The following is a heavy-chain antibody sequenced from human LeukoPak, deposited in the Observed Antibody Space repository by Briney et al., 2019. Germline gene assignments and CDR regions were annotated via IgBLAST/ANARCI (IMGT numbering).Heavy chain of an antibody. D-gene: IGHD5-12*01. V-gene: IGHV1-69*13. CDR2: IIPILGTA. J-gene: IGHJ6*04. Sequence: SVKVSCKASGGTFSSYAISWVRQAPGQGLEWMGGIIPILGTANYAQKFQGRVTITADESTSTAYMELSSLRSEDTAVYYCASWWLRPGRHYYYYYGMDVWGKGTTVTVSS. CDR1: GGTFSSYA. CDR3: ASWWLRPGRHYYYYYGMDV.